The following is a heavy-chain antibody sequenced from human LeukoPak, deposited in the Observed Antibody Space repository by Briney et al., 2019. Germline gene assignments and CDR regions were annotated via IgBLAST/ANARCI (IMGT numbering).Heavy chain of an antibody. CDR1: KFTFSNYA. D-gene: IGHD6-13*01. V-gene: IGHV3-23*01. CDR2: ISSSGGSI. Sequence: GGSLRLSCAVSKFTFSNYAMTWVRQAPGKGLEWVSTISSSGGSIFYSDSVKGRFTISRDNSKNTLYLQMNSLRAEDTAVYYCAKDYSGSWYYFDYWGQGTLVTVSS. J-gene: IGHJ4*02. CDR3: AKDYSGSWYYFDY.